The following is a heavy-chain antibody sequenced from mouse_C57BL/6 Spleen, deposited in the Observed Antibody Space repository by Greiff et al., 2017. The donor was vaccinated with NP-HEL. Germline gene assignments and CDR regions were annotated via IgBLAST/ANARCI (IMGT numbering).Heavy chain of an antibody. D-gene: IGHD3-2*02. J-gene: IGHJ2*01. V-gene: IGHV1-76*01. CDR2: IYPGSGNT. Sequence: QVQLQQSGAELVRPGASVKLSCKASGYTFTDYYINWVKQRPGQGLEWIARIYPGSGNTYYNEKFKGKATLTAEKSSSTAYMQLSSLTSEDSAVYFCAREGGSLFDYWGQGTTLTVSS. CDR1: GYTFTDYY. CDR3: AREGGSLFDY.